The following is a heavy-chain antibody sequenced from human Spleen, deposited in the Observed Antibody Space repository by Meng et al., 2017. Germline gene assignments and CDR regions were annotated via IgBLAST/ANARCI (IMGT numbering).Heavy chain of an antibody. D-gene: IGHD1-26*01. Sequence: EVQLVESGGGLVKPGSSLTLSCAGSGFTFSNAWMSWVRQAPGKGLEWVGRIKSKADDGSADYAAPVTGRFTISRDDSKSTLYLQMSGLRINDTGVYYCTWDDKAVSDYWGQGTLVTVSS. CDR1: GFTFSNAW. V-gene: IGHV3-15*01. CDR2: IKSKADDGSA. J-gene: IGHJ4*02. CDR3: TWDDKAVSDY.